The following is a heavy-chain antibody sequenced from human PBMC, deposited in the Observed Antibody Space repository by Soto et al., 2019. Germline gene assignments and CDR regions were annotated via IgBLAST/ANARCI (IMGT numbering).Heavy chain of an antibody. CDR1: GFTFSSYA. J-gene: IGHJ5*02. V-gene: IGHV3-23*01. CDR2: ISGSGGIT. Sequence: GGSLRLSCAASGFTFSSYAMSCVRQAPGKGLEWVSAISGSGGITYYADSVKGRFTISSDNSKNTLYLQMNSLRAEDTAVYYCAKDYVAGKGSWFDPWGQGTLVTVSS. CDR3: AKDYVAGKGSWFDP. D-gene: IGHD6-19*01.